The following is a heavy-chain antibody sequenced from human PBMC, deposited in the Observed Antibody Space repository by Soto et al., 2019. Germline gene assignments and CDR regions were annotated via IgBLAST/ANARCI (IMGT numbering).Heavy chain of an antibody. J-gene: IGHJ1*01. D-gene: IGHD2-2*02. CDR2: IDSDGTAT. CDR3: VTSCDSRSCYMGGFY. CDR1: GFAFRTYW. V-gene: IGHV3-74*03. Sequence: LRLSCAASGFAFRTYWMQWVRQAPGKGLVWVSSIDSDGTATMYADSVKGRFSISRDNARNTLYLLMNNPSAEDTAIYYCVTSCDSRSCYMGGFYWGQGTLVTVSS.